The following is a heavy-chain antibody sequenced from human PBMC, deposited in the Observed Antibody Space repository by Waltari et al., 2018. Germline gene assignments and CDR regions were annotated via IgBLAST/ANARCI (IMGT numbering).Heavy chain of an antibody. D-gene: IGHD6-25*01. J-gene: IGHJ6*02. V-gene: IGHV1-18*01. CDR2: ISAYKGNT. CDR3: AREGRIAAQNYYYFGMDV. CDR1: GYTFTSSG. Sequence: QVQLVQSGAEVKKPGASVKVSCKASGYTFTSSGISWVRQAPGQGLEWMGWISAYKGNTNYAQKLQGRVTMTTDTSPSTAYMELRGRRSDDTAVYYCAREGRIAAQNYYYFGMDVWGQGTTVTVSS.